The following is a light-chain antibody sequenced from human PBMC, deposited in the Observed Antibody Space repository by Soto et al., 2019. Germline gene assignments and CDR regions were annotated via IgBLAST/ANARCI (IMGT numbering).Light chain of an antibody. CDR1: QSISNS. CDR2: AAS. J-gene: IGKJ2*01. Sequence: DIQMTQSPSSLSASVGDRVTITCQSSQSISNSLNWYQQKPGMAPKLLIYAASTLGYGVPSRFSGSGPSKHFTLTISSLQPDDFANYNCQQSLNRPIFNFGRGTKADIX. V-gene: IGKV1-39*01. CDR3: QQSLNRPIFN.